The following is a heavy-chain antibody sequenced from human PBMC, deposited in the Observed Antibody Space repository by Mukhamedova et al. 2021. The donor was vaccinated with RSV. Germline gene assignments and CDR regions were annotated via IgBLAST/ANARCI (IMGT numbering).Heavy chain of an antibody. CDR3: ARDLSPGIVVVPATY. CDR2: ISYDGSNK. Sequence: VAVISYDGSNKYYADSVNGRFTISRDNSKNTLYLQMNSLRAEDTAVYYCARDLSPGIVVVPATYWGQGTLVTVSS. V-gene: IGHV3-30-3*01. J-gene: IGHJ4*02. D-gene: IGHD2-2*01.